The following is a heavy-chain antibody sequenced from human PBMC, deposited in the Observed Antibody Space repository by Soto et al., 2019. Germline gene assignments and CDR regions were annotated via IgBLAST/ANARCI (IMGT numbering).Heavy chain of an antibody. V-gene: IGHV5-51*01. J-gene: IGHJ2*01. D-gene: IGHD3-22*01. CDR2: IYPGDSDT. Sequence: EVQLVQSGAEVKKPGESLKISCKGSGYSFTSNWIGWVRQLPGKGLEWMGIIYPGDSDTRYSPSFQGQVTISADKSISTAYLQWSSLKASDSAIYYCARSLYYDSTTHSPGWYFELWGRGTLVTVSS. CDR1: GYSFTSNW. CDR3: ARSLYYDSTTHSPGWYFEL.